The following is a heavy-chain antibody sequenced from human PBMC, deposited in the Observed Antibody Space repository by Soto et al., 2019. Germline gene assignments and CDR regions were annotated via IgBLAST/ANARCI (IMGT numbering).Heavy chain of an antibody. V-gene: IGHV1-69*13. CDR1: GGTFSSYA. D-gene: IGHD2-2*02. Sequence: GASVKVSCKASGGTFSSYAISWVRQAPGQGLEWMGGIIPIFGTANYAQKFQGRVTITADESTSTAYMELSSLRSEDTAVYYCACDTPPQVSNDGFFDYWGQGTLVTVSS. J-gene: IGHJ4*02. CDR2: IIPIFGTA. CDR3: ACDTPPQVSNDGFFDY.